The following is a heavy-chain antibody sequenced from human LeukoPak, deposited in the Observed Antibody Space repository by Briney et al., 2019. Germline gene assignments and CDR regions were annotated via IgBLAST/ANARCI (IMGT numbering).Heavy chain of an antibody. D-gene: IGHD3-22*01. J-gene: IGHJ4*02. CDR2: IYSSGST. Sequence: SETLSLTCTVSGGSISSYYWSWIRQPPGKGLEWIGYIYSSGSTNYNPSLKGRVTISVDTSKNQFPLKLSSVTAADTAVYYCVRDHYYNSSGYTFGYWGQGTLVTVSS. CDR1: GGSISSYY. CDR3: VRDHYYNSSGYTFGY. V-gene: IGHV4-59*01.